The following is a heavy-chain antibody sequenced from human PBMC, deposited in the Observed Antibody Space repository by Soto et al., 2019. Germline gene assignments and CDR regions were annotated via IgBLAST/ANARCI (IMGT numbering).Heavy chain of an antibody. V-gene: IGHV2-26*01. J-gene: IGHJ3*02. CDR2: IYSSDEK. D-gene: IGHD6-6*01. Sequence: QVTLKESGPVLVKPIETLTLTCTVSGFSLTNDRVGVSWIRQPPGKALEWLAHIYSSDEKSYTSSLRNRLTISKDTSKSQVVLTMTNMDPVDTATYYCAQIREGSSSAAFDIWGQGTMVTVSS. CDR3: AQIREGSSSAAFDI. CDR1: GFSLTNDRVG.